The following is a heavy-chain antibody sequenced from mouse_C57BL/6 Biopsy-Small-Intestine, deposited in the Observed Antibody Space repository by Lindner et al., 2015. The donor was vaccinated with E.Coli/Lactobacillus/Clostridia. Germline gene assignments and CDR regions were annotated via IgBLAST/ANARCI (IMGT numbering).Heavy chain of an antibody. Sequence: VQLQESGGGLVQPGGSLKLSCAASGFTFSDYGMAWVRQAPRKGPEWVAFISNLAYSIYYADTVTGRFTISRENAKNTLYLEMSSLRSEDTAMYYCARQGLRLGTWFAYWGQGTLVTVSA. V-gene: IGHV5-15*01. D-gene: IGHD2-4*01. CDR1: GFTFSDYG. CDR3: ARQGLRLGTWFAY. CDR2: ISNLAYSI. J-gene: IGHJ3*01.